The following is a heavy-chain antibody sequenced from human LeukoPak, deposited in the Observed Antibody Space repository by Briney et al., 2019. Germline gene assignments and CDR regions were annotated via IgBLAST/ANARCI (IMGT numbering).Heavy chain of an antibody. J-gene: IGHJ4*02. CDR3: AKDRDFWSVDEADFDY. CDR1: GFTFSRNS. Sequence: GGSLRLSCAASGFTFSRNSMNWVRQAPGKGLEWISTISGSGSDTNYADSVRGRLIISRDNSKNTLYLQMNSLRAEDTAVYYCAKDRDFWSVDEADFDYWGQGTLVTVSS. V-gene: IGHV3-23*01. CDR2: ISGSGSDT. D-gene: IGHD3-3*01.